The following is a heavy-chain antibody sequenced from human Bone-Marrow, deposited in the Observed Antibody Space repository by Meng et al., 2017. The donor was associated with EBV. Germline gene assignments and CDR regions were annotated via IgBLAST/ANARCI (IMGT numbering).Heavy chain of an antibody. J-gene: IGHJ4*02. Sequence: QVEGVQSGAEVKKPGLSVKVSCKTSGGTFRSYAISWVRQAPGQGLEWMGGLIPLSDAPHYAQKFQGRVTITADESTSTHYLDLSGLRSEGTAVYYCASESGRGFTPDYWGQGTLVTVSS. V-gene: IGHV1-69*01. CDR1: GGTFRSYA. CDR2: LIPLSDAP. CDR3: ASESGRGFTPDY. D-gene: IGHD3-10*01.